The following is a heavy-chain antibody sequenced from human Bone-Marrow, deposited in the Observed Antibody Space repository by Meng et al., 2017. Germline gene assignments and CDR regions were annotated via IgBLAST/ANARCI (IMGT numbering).Heavy chain of an antibody. CDR3: ARERFLEWFGPNYYYYGMDV. CDR2: INPDGNIP. Sequence: GESLKISCAASGFSFSTYWMHWVRQVPGRGLVWVSQINPDGNIPTYADSVKGRFIISRDNARDTFYLQMNSLRAEDTAVYYCARERFLEWFGPNYYYYGMDVWGQGTTVTVSS. D-gene: IGHD3-3*01. CDR1: GFSFSTYW. V-gene: IGHV3-74*01. J-gene: IGHJ6*02.